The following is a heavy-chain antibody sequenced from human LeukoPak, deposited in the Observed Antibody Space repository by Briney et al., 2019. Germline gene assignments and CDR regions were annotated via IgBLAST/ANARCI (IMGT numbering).Heavy chain of an antibody. Sequence: MSSETLSLTCTVSGGSISSYYWSWIRQPPGKGLEWIGYIYHSGSTYYNPSLKSRVTISVDRSKNQFSLKLSSVTAADTAVYYCARVRGWFDPWGQGTLVTVSS. V-gene: IGHV4-59*04. CDR3: ARVRGWFDP. D-gene: IGHD3-10*02. CDR1: GGSISSYY. J-gene: IGHJ5*02. CDR2: IYHSGST.